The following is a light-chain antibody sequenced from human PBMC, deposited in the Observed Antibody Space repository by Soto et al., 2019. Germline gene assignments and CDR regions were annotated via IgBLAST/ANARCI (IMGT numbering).Light chain of an antibody. V-gene: IGLV1-40*01. Sequence: QSVLTQPPSVSGAPGQRVTISCTGSSSNIGAGYDVHWYQQLPGTAPKLLIYGNSNRPSGVPDRFSGSKSGTSASLAITGRQAEDEADDYCQSYDSSLSALVFGGGTQLTVL. CDR2: GNS. J-gene: IGLJ7*01. CDR3: QSYDSSLSALV. CDR1: SSNIGAGYD.